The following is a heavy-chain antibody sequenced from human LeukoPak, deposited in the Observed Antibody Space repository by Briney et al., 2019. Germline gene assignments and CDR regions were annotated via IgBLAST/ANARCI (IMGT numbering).Heavy chain of an antibody. CDR1: GYTFTSYA. CDR3: AREPPRYNWNDGGVWFDP. J-gene: IGHJ5*02. D-gene: IGHD1-1*01. CDR2: IIPIFGTA. Sequence: GASVKVSCKASGYTFTSYAMNWVRQAPGQGLEWMGGIIPIFGTANYAQKFQGRVTITADESTSTAYMELSSLRSEDTAVYYCAREPPRYNWNDGGVWFDPWGQGTLVTVSS. V-gene: IGHV1-69*13.